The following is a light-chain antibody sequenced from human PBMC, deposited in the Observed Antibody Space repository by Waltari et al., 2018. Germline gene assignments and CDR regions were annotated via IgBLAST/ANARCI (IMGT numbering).Light chain of an antibody. CDR3: HQANSFPVT. CDR1: QPISTW. J-gene: IGKJ4*01. Sequence: TCRSSQPISTWLAWYQQKPGTAPKHLIYAASNLQSGVPSRFSGSGSGTYFTLTIRSLQPEDFATYYCHQANSFPVTFGGGTKVEIK. V-gene: IGKV1-12*01. CDR2: AAS.